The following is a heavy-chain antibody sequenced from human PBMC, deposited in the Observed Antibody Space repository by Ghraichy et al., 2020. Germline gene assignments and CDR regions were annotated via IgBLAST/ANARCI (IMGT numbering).Heavy chain of an antibody. CDR1: GFALSSYS. CDR3: AREKRGFYYYAMDV. Sequence: GGSLRLSCAASGFALSSYSMNWVRQAPGKGLEWISFTCSSTGNIYYGYSMKGRFTIVRDNVKNSMFLLIENLRPEDAAVYFCAREKRGFYYYAMDVWGQGTTVTVSS. CDR2: TCSSTGNI. V-gene: IGHV3-21*01. D-gene: IGHD5-12*01. J-gene: IGHJ6*02.